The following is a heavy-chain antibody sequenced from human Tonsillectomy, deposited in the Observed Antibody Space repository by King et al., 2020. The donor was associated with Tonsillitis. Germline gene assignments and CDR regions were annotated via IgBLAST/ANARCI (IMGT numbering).Heavy chain of an antibody. Sequence: VQLVESGGGLVQPGRSLRLSCTASGFTFGDYTMNWVRQAPGKGLEWVGFIRSKAYGGTTEYAASVKGRFTISRHDSKSIAYLQMNSLKTEDTAVYYCARERYYGSVSYSRFGYWGQGTLVTVSS. CDR3: ARERYYGSVSYSRFGY. CDR2: IRSKAYGGTT. D-gene: IGHD3-10*01. V-gene: IGHV3-49*04. J-gene: IGHJ4*02. CDR1: GFTFGDYT.